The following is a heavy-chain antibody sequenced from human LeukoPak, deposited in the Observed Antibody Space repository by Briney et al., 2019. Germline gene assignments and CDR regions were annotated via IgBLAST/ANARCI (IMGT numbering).Heavy chain of an antibody. CDR3: AKRGVVIRVILVGFHKQAYYFDS. Sequence: GGSLRLSCAVSGITLSNYGMSWVRQAPGKGLEWVAGISDSGGNTNYADSVKGRFTISRDNAKNTLYLQMNSLRAEDTAVYFCAKRGVVIRVILVGFHKQAYYFDSWGQGALVTVSS. CDR2: ISDSGGNT. CDR1: GITLSNYG. D-gene: IGHD3-10*01. V-gene: IGHV3-23*01. J-gene: IGHJ4*02.